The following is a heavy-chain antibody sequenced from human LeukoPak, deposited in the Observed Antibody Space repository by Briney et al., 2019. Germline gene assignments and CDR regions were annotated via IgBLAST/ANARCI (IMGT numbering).Heavy chain of an antibody. CDR2: ISYDGSNK. J-gene: IGHJ4*02. CDR1: GFTFSSYA. Sequence: PGGSLRLSCAASGFTFSSYAMHWVRQAPGKGLEWVAVISYDGSNKYYADSVKGRFTISRDNSKNTLYLQMNSLRAEDTAVYYCARDGYNPHFDYWGQGTLVTVSS. V-gene: IGHV3-30-3*01. CDR3: ARDGYNPHFDY. D-gene: IGHD5-24*01.